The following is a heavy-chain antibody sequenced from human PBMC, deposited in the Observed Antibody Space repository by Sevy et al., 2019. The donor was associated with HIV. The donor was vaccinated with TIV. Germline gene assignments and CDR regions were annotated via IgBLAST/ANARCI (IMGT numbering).Heavy chain of an antibody. V-gene: IGHV4-39*01. Sequence: SETLSLTCTVSGGSISSSSYYWGWIRQPPGKGLEWIGSIYYSGSTYYNPSLKSRVTISVDTSKNQFSLKLSSVTAADTAVYYCARLRWGAGAGRGLYYFDYWGQGTLVTVSS. J-gene: IGHJ4*02. D-gene: IGHD6-19*01. CDR1: GGSISSSSYY. CDR3: ARLRWGAGAGRGLYYFDY. CDR2: IYYSGST.